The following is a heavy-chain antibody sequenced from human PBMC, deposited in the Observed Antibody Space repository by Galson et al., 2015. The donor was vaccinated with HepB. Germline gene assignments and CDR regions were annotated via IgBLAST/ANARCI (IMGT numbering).Heavy chain of an antibody. V-gene: IGHV1-18*04. D-gene: IGHD2-2*01. J-gene: IGHJ5*02. Sequence: SVKVSCKASGYTFTSYGISWVRQAPGQGLEWMGWISAYNGNTNYAQKLQGRVTMTTDTSTSTAYMELRSLRSDDTAVYYCARAVIVVVPAAMVWFDPWGQGTLVTVSS. CDR3: ARAVIVVVPAAMVWFDP. CDR2: ISAYNGNT. CDR1: GYTFTSYG.